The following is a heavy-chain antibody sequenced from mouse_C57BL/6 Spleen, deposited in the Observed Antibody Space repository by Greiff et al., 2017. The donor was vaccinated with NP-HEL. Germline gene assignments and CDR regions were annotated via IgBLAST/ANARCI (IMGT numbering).Heavy chain of an antibody. J-gene: IGHJ4*01. CDR1: GFTFSDYG. V-gene: IGHV5-17*01. CDR3: ARKGDYYAMDY. CDR2: ISSGSSTI. Sequence: DVMLVESGGGLVKPGGSLKLSCAASGFTFSDYGMHWVRQAPEKGLEWVAYISSGSSTIYYADTVKGRFTISRDNAKSTLFLQMTSLRSEDTAVYYCARKGDYYAMDYWGQGATVTVSS.